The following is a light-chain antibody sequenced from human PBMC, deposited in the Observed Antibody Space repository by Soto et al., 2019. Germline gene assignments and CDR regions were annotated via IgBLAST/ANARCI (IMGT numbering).Light chain of an antibody. Sequence: QSALTQPASVSGSPGQSITISCTGTISDVGGYNFVSCYQQYPGKAPKLMICDVSNRPSGVSNRFSGSKSGNTASLTISGLQAEDEADYYCSSFTGSNYVFGTGTRLTVL. V-gene: IGLV2-14*03. CDR1: ISDVGGYNF. CDR3: SSFTGSNYV. CDR2: DVS. J-gene: IGLJ1*01.